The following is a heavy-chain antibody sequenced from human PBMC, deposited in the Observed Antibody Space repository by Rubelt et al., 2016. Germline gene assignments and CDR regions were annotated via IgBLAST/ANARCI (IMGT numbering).Heavy chain of an antibody. J-gene: IGHJ5*02. CDR1: GYSISSGYY. V-gene: IGHV4-38-2*02. CDR3: AREGLAVSNWFDP. Sequence: QVQLQESGPGLVKPSETLSLTCTVSGYSISSGYYWGWIRQPPGKGLEWIGSIYHSGSTYYNPSLKMGVTIAVAASKNQFSLKLSSVTAADTAVYYCAREGLAVSNWFDPRGQGTLVTVSS. CDR2: IYHSGST.